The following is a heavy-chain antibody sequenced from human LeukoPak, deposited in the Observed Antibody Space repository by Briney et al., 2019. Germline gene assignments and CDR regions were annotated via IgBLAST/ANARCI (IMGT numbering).Heavy chain of an antibody. CDR2: INHSGST. CDR1: GFTFSNYG. D-gene: IGHD3-22*01. J-gene: IGHJ4*02. CDR3: ARAGSFYSGGYYYPFDY. Sequence: GSLRLSCAASGFTFSNYGMNWVRQPPGKGLEWIGEINHSGSTNYNPSLKSRVTISVDTSKNQFSLKLSSVTAADTAVYYCARAGSFYSGGYYYPFDYWGQGTLVTVSS. V-gene: IGHV4-34*01.